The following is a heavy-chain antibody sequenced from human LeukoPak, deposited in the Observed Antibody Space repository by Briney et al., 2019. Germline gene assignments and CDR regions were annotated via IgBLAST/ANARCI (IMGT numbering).Heavy chain of an antibody. V-gene: IGHV4-59*04. CDR3: ARMYSGSYFNWFDP. D-gene: IGHD1-26*01. CDR1: GGSISSYY. J-gene: IGHJ5*02. Sequence: SETLSLTCAVSGGSISSYYWSWIRQPPAKGLEWIGSMHDSGSTYYSPSLKSRVTISVDTSKNQFSLKVSSVTAADTAVYYCARMYSGSYFNWFDPWGQGTLVTVSS. CDR2: MHDSGST.